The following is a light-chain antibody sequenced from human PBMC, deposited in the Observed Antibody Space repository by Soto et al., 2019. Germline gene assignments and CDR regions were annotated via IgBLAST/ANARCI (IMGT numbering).Light chain of an antibody. J-gene: IGLJ2*01. CDR2: LNSDGSH. CDR1: SGHSIFA. Sequence: QPVLTQSPSASASLGASVKLTCTLSSGHSIFAIAWHQQQPEKGPRFLMKLNSDGSHTKGDGIPDRFSDSSSGAERYLTISSLQSEDEADYYCQTWGSGIIFGGGTKLTVL. V-gene: IGLV4-69*01. CDR3: QTWGSGII.